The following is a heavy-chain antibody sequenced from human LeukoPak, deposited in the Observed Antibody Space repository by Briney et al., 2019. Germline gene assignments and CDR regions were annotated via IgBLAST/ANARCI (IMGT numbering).Heavy chain of an antibody. V-gene: IGHV3-7*01. CDR1: GFTFSTYW. D-gene: IGHD3-3*01. CDR3: ARDTDDFQGLDI. CDR2: IKHDGSEK. J-gene: IGHJ3*02. Sequence: GGSLRLSCAASGFTFSTYWMTWLRQAPGKGLEWVADIKHDGSEKYYVDSVKGRFTISRDNAKNSLYLQMNSLRVEDTAVYYCARDTDDFQGLDIWGQGTVVTVSS.